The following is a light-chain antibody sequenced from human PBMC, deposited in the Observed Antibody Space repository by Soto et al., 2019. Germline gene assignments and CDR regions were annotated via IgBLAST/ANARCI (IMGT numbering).Light chain of an antibody. CDR2: EAS. CDR1: QSISAW. J-gene: IGKJ4*01. Sequence: DIQMTQSPSTLSASVGDRVTITCRASQSISAWLAWYQQKPGKAPKLLIYEASSLESGVPSGFSGSGSGTEIPITVSSLLAYYFEAFYCQKYNSYRSTFGGAREGEIK. CDR3: QKYNSYRST. V-gene: IGKV1-5*01.